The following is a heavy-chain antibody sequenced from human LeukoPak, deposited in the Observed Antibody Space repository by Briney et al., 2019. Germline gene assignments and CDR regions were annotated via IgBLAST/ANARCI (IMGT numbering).Heavy chain of an antibody. Sequence: PSETLSLTCTVSGYSISSGYYWGWIRQPPGKGLEWIGSIYHSGSTYYNPSLKSRVTISVDTSKNQFSLKLSSVTAADTAVYYCARDLREMATPREDYFDYWGQGTLVTVSS. CDR2: IYHSGST. V-gene: IGHV4-38-2*02. CDR1: GYSISSGYY. CDR3: ARDLREMATPREDYFDY. D-gene: IGHD5-24*01. J-gene: IGHJ4*02.